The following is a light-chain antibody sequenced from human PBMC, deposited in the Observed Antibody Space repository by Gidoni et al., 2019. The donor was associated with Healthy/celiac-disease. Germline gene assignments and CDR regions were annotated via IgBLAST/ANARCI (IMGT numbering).Light chain of an antibody. CDR1: SSDVGGYNY. V-gene: IGLV2-14*01. CDR2: EVS. CDR3: SSYTSSSTYV. J-gene: IGLJ1*01. Sequence: QSALTQPASVSGSPGQSITLSCTGTSSDVGGYNYVSWYQQPPGKAPKLIIYEVSNRPSGVSHRFSGSKSGNTASLTISGLQAEDEADYYCSSYTSSSTYVFGTGTKVTVL.